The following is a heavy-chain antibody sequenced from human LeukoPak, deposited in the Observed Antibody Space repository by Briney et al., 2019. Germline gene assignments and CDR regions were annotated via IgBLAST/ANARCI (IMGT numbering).Heavy chain of an antibody. CDR3: ARAGGVSVY. Sequence: GGSLRLSCAASGFTFSSYAMHWVRQAPGKGLEWVAVISYDGSNKYYADSVKGRFTISRDNSKNTLYLQMNSLRAEDTAVYYCARAGGVSVYWGQGTLVTGSS. D-gene: IGHD3-16*01. J-gene: IGHJ4*02. CDR2: ISYDGSNK. V-gene: IGHV3-30-3*01. CDR1: GFTFSSYA.